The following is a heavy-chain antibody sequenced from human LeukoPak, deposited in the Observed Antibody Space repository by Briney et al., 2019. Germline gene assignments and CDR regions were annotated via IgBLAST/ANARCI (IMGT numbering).Heavy chain of an antibody. J-gene: IGHJ4*02. V-gene: IGHV1-69*06. CDR3: ASGRTDIVVVPATLRNYFFDY. CDR1: GGTFSSYA. Sequence: GASVKVSCKASGGTFSSYAISWVRQAPGQGLEWMGGIIPMFGTANYAQKFQGRVTISADKSTSTAYMELSSLRSEDTAVYYCASGRTDIVVVPATLRNYFFDYWGQGTLVTVSS. CDR2: IIPMFGTA. D-gene: IGHD2-2*01.